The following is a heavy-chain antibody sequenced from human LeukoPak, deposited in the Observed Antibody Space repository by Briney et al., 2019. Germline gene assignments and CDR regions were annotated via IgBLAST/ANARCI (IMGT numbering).Heavy chain of an antibody. CDR1: GFTFDDYT. CDR2: ISWDGGST. Sequence: GGSLRLSCAASGFTFDDYTMHWVRQAPGKGLEWVYLISWDGGSTYYADSVKGRFTISRDNSKNSLYLQMNSLRTEDTALYYCAKALYSSGWYYFDYWGQGTLVTVSS. J-gene: IGHJ4*02. CDR3: AKALYSSGWYYFDY. V-gene: IGHV3-43*01. D-gene: IGHD6-19*01.